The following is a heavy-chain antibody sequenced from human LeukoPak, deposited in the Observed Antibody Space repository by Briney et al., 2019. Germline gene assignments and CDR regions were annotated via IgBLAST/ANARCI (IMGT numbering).Heavy chain of an antibody. CDR2: INHSGST. D-gene: IGHD4-17*01. CDR3: ARGTRGDYVYHRGNFRRMVYYYYMDV. V-gene: IGHV4-34*01. J-gene: IGHJ6*03. Sequence: SETLSLTCAVYGGSLSGYYWSWIRQPPGKGLEWIGEINHSGSTNYNPSLKSRVTISVDTSKNQFSLKLGSVTAADTAVYYCARGTRGDYVYHRGNFRRMVYYYYMDVWGKGTTVTVSS. CDR1: GGSLSGYY.